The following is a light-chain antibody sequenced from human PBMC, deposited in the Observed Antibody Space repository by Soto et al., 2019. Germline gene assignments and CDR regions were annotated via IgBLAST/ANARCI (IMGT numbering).Light chain of an antibody. V-gene: IGKV3-11*01. CDR3: QQRSNWPLT. CDR1: QRVSSY. J-gene: IGKJ4*01. CDR2: DAS. Sequence: EIVLTQSPATLSLSPGERATLSCRASQRVSSYLAWYQQKPGQSTRLLIYDASNRISGIAARFSGTGPGTEFTLPISRLEPEYCARYYCQQRSNWPLTFGGGTQGEI.